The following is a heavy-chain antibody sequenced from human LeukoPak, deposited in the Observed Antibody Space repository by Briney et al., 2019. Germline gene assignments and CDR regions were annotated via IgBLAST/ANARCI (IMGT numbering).Heavy chain of an antibody. Sequence: GESLKISCKDSGHNFTNYWVGWVRQMPGKGLEWMGIIYPGDSETRYSPSFQGQVTLSADNSISTAYLQWSSLKASDTAIYYCAVLPSGGFDWYFDYWGQGTLVTVSS. J-gene: IGHJ4*02. CDR1: GHNFTNYW. D-gene: IGHD1-26*01. CDR2: IYPGDSET. CDR3: AVLPSGGFDWYFDY. V-gene: IGHV5-51*01.